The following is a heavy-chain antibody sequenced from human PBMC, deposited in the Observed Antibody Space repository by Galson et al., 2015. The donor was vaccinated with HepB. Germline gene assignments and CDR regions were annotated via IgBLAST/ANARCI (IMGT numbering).Heavy chain of an antibody. D-gene: IGHD3-3*01. J-gene: IGHJ3*02. CDR2: ISGSGGST. CDR1: GFTFSSYA. V-gene: IGHV3-23*01. Sequence: SLRLSCAASGFTFSSYAVSWVRQAPGKGLEWVSAISGSGGSTYYADSVKGRFTISRDNSKNTLYLQMNSLRAEDTAVYYCAKFAITIFGVAPGHAFDIWGQGTMVTVSS. CDR3: AKFAITIFGVAPGHAFDI.